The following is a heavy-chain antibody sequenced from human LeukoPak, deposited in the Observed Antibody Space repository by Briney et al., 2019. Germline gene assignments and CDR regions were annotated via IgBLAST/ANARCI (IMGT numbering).Heavy chain of an antibody. V-gene: IGHV3-21*01. D-gene: IGHD2-2*03. J-gene: IGHJ6*02. CDR3: ARELDIVVVPAAIIYYYYGMDV. CDR1: GFTFSSYS. Sequence: AGGSLRLSCAASGFTFSSYSMNWVRQAPGKGLEWVSSISSSSSYIYYADSVKGRFTISRDNAKNSLYLQMNSLRAEDTAVYYCARELDIVVVPAAIIYYYYGMDVWGQGTTVTVSS. CDR2: ISSSSSYI.